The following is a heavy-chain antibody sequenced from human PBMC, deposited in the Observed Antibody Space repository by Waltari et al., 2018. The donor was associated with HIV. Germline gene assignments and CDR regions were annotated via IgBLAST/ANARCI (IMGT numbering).Heavy chain of an antibody. CDR2: ISGDGITT. V-gene: IGHV3-23*01. CDR1: EFGLSTYA. CDR3: AKGVAYDLLTGFSPLDY. J-gene: IGHJ4*02. Sequence: EVQLLESGGGLVQPGGSLRLSCAASEFGLSTYAMSGVRQAPGKGLEWVSSISGDGITTYYADSVKGRLTISRDNSKNTLSLQMSSLRGEDTAVYYCAKGVAYDLLTGFSPLDYWGQGTLVTVSS. D-gene: IGHD3-9*01.